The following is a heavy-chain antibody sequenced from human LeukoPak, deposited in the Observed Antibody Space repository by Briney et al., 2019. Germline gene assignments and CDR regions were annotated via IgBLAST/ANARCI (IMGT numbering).Heavy chain of an antibody. CDR2: IYYSGST. CDR1: GGSISSGGYY. V-gene: IGHV4-31*03. CDR3: HLAGRSRLYYFDY. Sequence: NASQTLSLTCTVSGGSISSGGYYWSWIRQHPGKGLEWIGYIYYSGSTYYNPSLKSRVTISVDTSKNQFSLKLSSVTAADTAVYYCHLAGRSRLYYFDYWGQGTLVTVSS. J-gene: IGHJ4*02. D-gene: IGHD6-13*01.